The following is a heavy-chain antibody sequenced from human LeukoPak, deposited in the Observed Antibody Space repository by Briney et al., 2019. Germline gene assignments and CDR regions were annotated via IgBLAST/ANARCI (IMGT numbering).Heavy chain of an antibody. CDR3: AGDWGWSSGTYIDY. J-gene: IGHJ4*02. V-gene: IGHV3-30-3*01. CDR2: ISFDGSAK. D-gene: IGHD3-10*01. Sequence: GKSLRLSCVASGFTFTSYAVHWVRQAPGKGLDCVAVISFDGSAKSYADSVRGRFTISRDNSKNTVYLQMDSLRADDTAMYHCAGDWGWSSGTYIDYWGQGTLVTVSS. CDR1: GFTFTSYA.